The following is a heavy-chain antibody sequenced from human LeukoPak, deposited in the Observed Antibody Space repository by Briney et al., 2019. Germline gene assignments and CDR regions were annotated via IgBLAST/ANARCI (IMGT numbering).Heavy chain of an antibody. V-gene: IGHV3-23*01. CDR1: GFTFSSYG. CDR2: ISGSGGST. Sequence: GGSLRLSCAAFGFTFSSYGMSWVRQAPGKGLEWVSAISGSGGSTYYADSVKGRFTISRDNSKNTLYLQMNSLRAEDTAVYYCAKEGSSSWAVGAFDIWGQGTMVTVSS. CDR3: AKEGSSSWAVGAFDI. D-gene: IGHD6-13*01. J-gene: IGHJ3*02.